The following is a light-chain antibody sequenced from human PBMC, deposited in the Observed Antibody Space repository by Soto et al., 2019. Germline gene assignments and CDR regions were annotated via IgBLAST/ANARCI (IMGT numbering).Light chain of an antibody. CDR1: SSNIGANYD. Sequence: QSVLTQPPSVSGSPGQSVTISCTWSSSNIGANYDVHWYQHRPGTAPKLLIFGNTNRPSGVPDRFSGSKSGTSASLAITGLQAEDEGDYYCQSYDSTLSARYVFGTGTKVTVL. CDR3: QSYDSTLSARYV. CDR2: GNT. J-gene: IGLJ1*01. V-gene: IGLV1-40*01.